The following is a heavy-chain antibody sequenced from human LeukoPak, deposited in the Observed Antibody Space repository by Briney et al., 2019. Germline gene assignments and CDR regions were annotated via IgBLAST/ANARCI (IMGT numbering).Heavy chain of an antibody. CDR1: GYTFTSYY. J-gene: IGHJ3*02. CDR2: INPSGGST. D-gene: IGHD3-3*01. V-gene: IGHV1-46*01. CDR3: ATFWSGYYLGSAFDI. Sequence: ASVKVSCKASGYTFTSYYMHWVRQAPGQGLEWMGIINPSGGSTSYAQKFQGRVTITADESTSTAYMELSSLRSEDTAVYYCATFWSGYYLGSAFDIWGQGTMVTVSS.